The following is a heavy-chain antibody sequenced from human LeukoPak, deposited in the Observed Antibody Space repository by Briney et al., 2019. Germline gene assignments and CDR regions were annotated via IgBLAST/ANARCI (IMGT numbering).Heavy chain of an antibody. J-gene: IGHJ4*02. D-gene: IGHD6-19*01. CDR3: ARAGSSGWFRNSFDY. CDR1: GYTFTIYY. V-gene: IGHV1-46*01. Sequence: EASLKVSCKASGYTFTIYYMHWVRQAPGQGLEWMGIINPSGGSTSYAQKFQGRVTMTRDTSTSTVYMELTSLISEDTAVYYCARAGSSGWFRNSFDYWGQGTLVTVSS. CDR2: INPSGGST.